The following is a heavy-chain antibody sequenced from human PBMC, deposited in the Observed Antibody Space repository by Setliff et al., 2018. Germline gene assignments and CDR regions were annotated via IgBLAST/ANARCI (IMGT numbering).Heavy chain of an antibody. Sequence: ASVKVSCKASGYTFTSHYMHWGRQATGLGLEWMGTINPSSGTTSYAQKFQGRVTMTRDQSTSTVYMDMSTLRSEDTAVYYCAPLTRLYGSGSYPFDYWGQGTLVTVSS. D-gene: IGHD3-10*01. CDR3: APLTRLYGSGSYPFDY. J-gene: IGHJ4*02. CDR2: INPSSGTT. V-gene: IGHV1-46*01. CDR1: GYTFTSHY.